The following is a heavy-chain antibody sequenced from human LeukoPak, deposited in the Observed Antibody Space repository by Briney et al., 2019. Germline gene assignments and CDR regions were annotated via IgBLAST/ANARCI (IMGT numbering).Heavy chain of an antibody. CDR3: ARVLGNLISYGGNSEDY. V-gene: IGHV4-30-4*08. J-gene: IGHJ4*02. CDR1: GGPISSGDYY. D-gene: IGHD4-23*01. CDR2: IHYSGST. Sequence: TLSLTCIVSGGPISSGDYYWSWIRQPPGKGLEWIGYIHYSGSTYYNPSLKSRVTISVDTSKNQFSLKLSSVTAADTAVYYCARVLGNLISYGGNSEDYWRQATLVTVSS.